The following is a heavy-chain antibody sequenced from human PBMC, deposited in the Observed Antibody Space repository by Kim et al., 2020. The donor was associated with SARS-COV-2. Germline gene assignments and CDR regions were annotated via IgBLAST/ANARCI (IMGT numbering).Heavy chain of an antibody. CDR1: GFTFSSYG. Sequence: GGSLRLSCAASGFTFSSYGMHWVRQAPGKGLEWVAVIWYDGSNKYYADSVKGRFTISRDNSKNTLYLQMNSLRAEDTAVYYCARDSAIFGVVTPPNYWGQGTLVTVSS. J-gene: IGHJ4*02. CDR2: IWYDGSNK. V-gene: IGHV3-33*01. CDR3: ARDSAIFGVVTPPNY. D-gene: IGHD3-3*01.